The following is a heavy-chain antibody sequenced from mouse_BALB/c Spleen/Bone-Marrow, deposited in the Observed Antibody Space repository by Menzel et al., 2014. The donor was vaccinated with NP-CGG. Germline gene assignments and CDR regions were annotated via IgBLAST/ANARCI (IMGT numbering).Heavy chain of an antibody. CDR3: ARRGPGFDY. J-gene: IGHJ2*01. CDR1: GYAFSSYW. CDR2: IYPGDGDT. V-gene: IGHV1-80*01. Sequence: QVTLEESGAELVRPGSSVKISCKASGYAFSSYWMNWVKQRPGQGLEWIGQIYPGDGDTNYNGKFKGKATLTTDKSSGTAYMQLSSLTSEDSAVYFCARRGPGFDYWGQGTTLTVSS. D-gene: IGHD3-3*01.